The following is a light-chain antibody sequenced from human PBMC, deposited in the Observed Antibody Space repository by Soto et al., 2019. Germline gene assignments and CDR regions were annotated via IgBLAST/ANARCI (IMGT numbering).Light chain of an antibody. CDR3: QQTYSTPPGA. CDR1: ESIRNN. Sequence: DIQMTQSPSSLSASVGDRVTITCRASESIRNNLNWYQQKPGKAPKLLIYAASTLQSGVPSRFSGGGSGTEFTLTICSLQPEDFTTYYCQQTYSTPPGAFGQGTKVEFK. J-gene: IGKJ1*01. V-gene: IGKV1-39*01. CDR2: AAS.